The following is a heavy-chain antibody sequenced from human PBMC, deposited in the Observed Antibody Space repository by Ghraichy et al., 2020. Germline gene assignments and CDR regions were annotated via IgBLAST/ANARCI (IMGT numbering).Heavy chain of an antibody. V-gene: IGHV4-59*01. Sequence: ESLNISCTVSGGSISSYYWSWIRQPPGKGLEWIGYIYYSGSTNYNPSLKSRVTISVDTSKNQFSLKLSSVTAADTAVYYCARALGRVTTFDYWGQGTLVTVSS. CDR3: ARALGRVTTFDY. CDR2: IYYSGST. D-gene: IGHD4-11*01. CDR1: GGSISSYY. J-gene: IGHJ4*02.